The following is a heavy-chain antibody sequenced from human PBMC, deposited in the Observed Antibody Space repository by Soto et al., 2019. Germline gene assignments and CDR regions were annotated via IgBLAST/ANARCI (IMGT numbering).Heavy chain of an antibody. CDR2: IWYDGSNK. V-gene: IGHV3-33*01. J-gene: IGHJ6*02. Sequence: QVQLVESGGGVVQPGRSLRLSCAASGFTFSSYGMHWVRQAPGKGLEWVAVIWYDGSNKYYADSVKGRFSISRDNSKNTVYLQMNSLRAEDTAVYYCARDTARTTGTEDYYYGMDVWGQRTTVTVSS. D-gene: IGHD1-1*01. CDR3: ARDTARTTGTEDYYYGMDV. CDR1: GFTFSSYG.